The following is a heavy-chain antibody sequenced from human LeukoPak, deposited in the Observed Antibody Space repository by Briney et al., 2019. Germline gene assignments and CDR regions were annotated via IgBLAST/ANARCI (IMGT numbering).Heavy chain of an antibody. CDR2: IYYSGST. CDR1: GGSISSYY. Sequence: PSETLSLTCTVSGGSISSYYWSWIRQPPGKGPEWIGYIYYSGSTNYNPSLKSRVTISVDTSKNQFSLKLSSVTAADTAVYYCARSYYDFWSGYYTGYYYYYYMDVWGKGTTVTVSS. D-gene: IGHD3-3*01. V-gene: IGHV4-59*01. J-gene: IGHJ6*03. CDR3: ARSYYDFWSGYYTGYYYYYYMDV.